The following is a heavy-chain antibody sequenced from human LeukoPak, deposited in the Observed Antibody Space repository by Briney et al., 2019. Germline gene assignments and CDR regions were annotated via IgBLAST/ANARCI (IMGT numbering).Heavy chain of an antibody. J-gene: IGHJ4*02. CDR3: ARAPWIQLWGGYYFDY. V-gene: IGHV1-2*02. CDR2: INPNSGDT. CDR1: GYTFTSYG. Sequence: GASVKVSCKASGYTFTSYGISWVRQAPGQGLEWMGWINPNSGDTNYAQKFQGRVTMTRDTSISTAYMELSRLRSDDTAVYYCARAPWIQLWGGYYFDYWGQGTLVTVSS. D-gene: IGHD5-18*01.